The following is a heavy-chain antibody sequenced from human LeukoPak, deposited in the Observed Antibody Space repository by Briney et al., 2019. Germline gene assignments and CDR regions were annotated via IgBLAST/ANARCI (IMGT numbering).Heavy chain of an antibody. CDR3: ARGWSPTYWYLDL. J-gene: IGHJ2*01. D-gene: IGHD2-8*01. CDR1: GFTFSSYS. Sequence: GGSLRLSCAASGFTFSSYSMNWVRQAPGKGLEWVSSISSSSYIYYADSVKGRFTISRDNAKNTLYLQMNDLRAEDTAVYYCARGWSPTYWYLDLWGRGTLVTVSS. CDR2: ISSSSYI. V-gene: IGHV3-21*01.